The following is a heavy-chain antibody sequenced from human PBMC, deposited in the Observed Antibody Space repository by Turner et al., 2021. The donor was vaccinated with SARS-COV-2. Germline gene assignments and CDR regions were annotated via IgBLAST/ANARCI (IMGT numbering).Heavy chain of an antibody. Sequence: QVQLVQSGAEVKKPGASVMVSCKASVYTFTGYDMHWVRQAPGQGLEWMGWINPNSGGTNYAQKFQGRVTMTRDTSISTAYMELSRLRSDDTAVYYCAILEYYDILTGVDYGMDVWGQGTTVTVS. CDR3: AILEYYDILTGVDYGMDV. D-gene: IGHD3-9*01. J-gene: IGHJ6*02. V-gene: IGHV1-2*02. CDR1: VYTFTGYD. CDR2: INPNSGGT.